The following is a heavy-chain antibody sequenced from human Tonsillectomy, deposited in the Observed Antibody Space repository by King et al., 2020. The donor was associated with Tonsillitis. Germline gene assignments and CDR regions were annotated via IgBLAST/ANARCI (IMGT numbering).Heavy chain of an antibody. CDR3: ARKLDIVLMVYANWFAP. CDR2: IYYSGST. V-gene: IGHV4-28*01. Sequence: QLQESGPGLVKPSDTLSLTCAVSGYSISSSNWWGWIRQPPGKGLEWIGYIYYSGSTYYNPSLKSRVTMSVDTSKNQFSLKLSSVTAVDTAVYYCARKLDIVLMVYANWFAPWGQGTLVTVSS. J-gene: IGHJ5*02. D-gene: IGHD2-8*01. CDR1: GYSISSSNW.